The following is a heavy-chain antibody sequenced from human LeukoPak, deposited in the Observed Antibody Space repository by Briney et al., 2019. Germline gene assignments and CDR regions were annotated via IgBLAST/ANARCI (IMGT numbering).Heavy chain of an antibody. V-gene: IGHV4-59*01. D-gene: IGHD2-8*01. CDR1: GGSISNNY. Sequence: SETLSLTCTVSGGSISNNYWSWFRQPPGKGLEWIGYIYYSGSTNYNPSLKSRDTISVDTSKSQFSLKLSSVTAADTAVYYCASHKGVWGQGTLVTVSS. J-gene: IGHJ4*02. CDR2: IYYSGST. CDR3: ASHKGV.